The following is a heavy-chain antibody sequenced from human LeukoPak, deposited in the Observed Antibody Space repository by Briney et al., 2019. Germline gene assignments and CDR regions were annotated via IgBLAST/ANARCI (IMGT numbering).Heavy chain of an antibody. CDR2: IYYSGST. V-gene: IGHV4-59*01. J-gene: IGHJ1*01. CDR1: GGSISSYY. CDR3: ARSDYYPSAEYFQH. D-gene: IGHD3-10*01. Sequence: SSETLSLTCTVSGGSISSYYWSWIRQPPGKGLEWIGYIYYSGSTNYNPSLKSRVTISVDTSKNQFSLKLSSVTAADTAVYYCARSDYYPSAEYFQHWGQGTLVTVSS.